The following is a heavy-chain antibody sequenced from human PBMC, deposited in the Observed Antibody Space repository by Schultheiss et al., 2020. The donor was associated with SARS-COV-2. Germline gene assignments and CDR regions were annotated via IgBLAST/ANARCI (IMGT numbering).Heavy chain of an antibody. CDR3: ARGIAAAGTKEFDY. CDR1: GGSISSYY. V-gene: IGHV4-59*01. CDR2: IYYSGNT. J-gene: IGHJ4*02. Sequence: SQTLSLTCTVSGGSISSYYWSWIRQPPGKGLEWIGYIYYSGNTKYNPSLKSRVTISVDTSKNQFSLKLSSVTAADTAVYYCARGIAAAGTKEFDYWGQVILVTVSS. D-gene: IGHD6-13*01.